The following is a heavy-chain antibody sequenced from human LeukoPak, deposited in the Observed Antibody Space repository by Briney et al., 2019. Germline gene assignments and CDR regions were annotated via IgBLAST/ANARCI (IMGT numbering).Heavy chain of an antibody. CDR3: ARQKYQQNWFDP. V-gene: IGHV4-39*01. D-gene: IGHD2-2*01. Sequence: SETLSLTCTVSGGSISSSSYYWGWIRQPPGKGLEWIGSIYYSGSTYYNPSLKSRVTISVDTSKNQSSLKLSSVTAADTAVYYCARQKYQQNWFDPWGQGTLVTVSS. CDR2: IYYSGST. J-gene: IGHJ5*02. CDR1: GGSISSSSYY.